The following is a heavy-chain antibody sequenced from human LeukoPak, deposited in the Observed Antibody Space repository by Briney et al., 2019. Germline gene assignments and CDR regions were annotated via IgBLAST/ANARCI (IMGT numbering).Heavy chain of an antibody. V-gene: IGHV3-15*01. CDR2: IKSKTDGGTT. D-gene: IGHD4-17*01. J-gene: IGHJ6*02. CDR3: TTEGLDCGDYGGYYYYYGMDV. CDR1: GFTFSNAW. Sequence: GGSLRLSCAASGFTFSNAWMSWVRQAPGKGLEWVGRIKSKTDGGTTDYAAPVKGRFTISRDDSKNTLYLQMNSPKTEDTAVYYCTTEGLDCGDYGGYYYYYGMDVWGQGTTVTVSS.